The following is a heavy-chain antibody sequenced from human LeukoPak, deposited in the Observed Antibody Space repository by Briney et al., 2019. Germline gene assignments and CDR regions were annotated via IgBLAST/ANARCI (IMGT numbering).Heavy chain of an antibody. CDR2: ITGRGDDT. V-gene: IGHV3-23*01. J-gene: IGHJ4*02. CDR3: AKDIFSSVGTPDY. D-gene: IGHD3-3*02. CDR1: GFMFKSYA. Sequence: GGSLRLSCAASGFMFKSYAMSWVRQAPGKGREWLSGITGRGDDTKYADSVKGRFIISRDNSKNTVHLHLNGLTVEDAAVYYCAKDIFSSVGTPDYWGQGTRVTVSS.